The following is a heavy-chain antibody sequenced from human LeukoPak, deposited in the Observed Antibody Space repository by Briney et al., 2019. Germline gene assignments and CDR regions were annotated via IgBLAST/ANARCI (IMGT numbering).Heavy chain of an antibody. Sequence: ASVKVSCKASGYTFTSYAMNWVRQAPGQGLEWMGWINTNTGKSTYAQGFTGRFVFSLDTSVSTAYLQISSLKAEDTAVYYCARVSFSPYYYDSSIDYWGQGTLVTVSS. CDR3: ARVSFSPYYYDSSIDY. J-gene: IGHJ4*02. V-gene: IGHV7-4-1*02. CDR2: INTNTGKS. CDR1: GYTFTSYA. D-gene: IGHD3-22*01.